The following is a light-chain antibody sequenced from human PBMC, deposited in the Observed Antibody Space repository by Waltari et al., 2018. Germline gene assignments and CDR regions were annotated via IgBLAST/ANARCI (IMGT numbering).Light chain of an antibody. Sequence: DIQMTQSPSTLSASVGDRVIITCRASESISGWLAWYQQKGGRAPKIMIYKTSNLESGVPSRFSGSASGTEVTLTISSLQPDDFATYYCLQYDSYPCTFGQGTKVEIK. CDR1: ESISGW. CDR3: LQYDSYPCT. CDR2: KTS. J-gene: IGKJ1*01. V-gene: IGKV1-5*03.